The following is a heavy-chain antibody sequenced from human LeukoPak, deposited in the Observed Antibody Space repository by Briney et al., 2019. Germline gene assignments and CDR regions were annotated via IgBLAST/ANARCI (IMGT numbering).Heavy chain of an antibody. V-gene: IGHV1-18*01. CDR1: GYTFTAYY. CDR3: ARGNSGYDYDY. CDR2: ISAYNGNT. Sequence: ASVKVSCKASGYTFTAYYIHWIRQAPGQGLEWMGWISAYNGNTNYAQKLQGRVTMTTDTSTSTAYMELRSLRSDDTAVYYCARGNSGYDYDYWGQGTLVTVSS. D-gene: IGHD5-12*01. J-gene: IGHJ4*02.